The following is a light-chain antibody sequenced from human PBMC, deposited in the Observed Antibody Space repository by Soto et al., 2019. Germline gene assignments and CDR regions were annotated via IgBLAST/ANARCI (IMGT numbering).Light chain of an antibody. Sequence: DIVMTQSPDSLAVSLGERATINYKSSQSVLYSSNNKNYLTWYQQKPGQPPKLLIYWASTRESGVPDRFSGSGSGTDFTLTISSLQADDVAVYYCQQYYSTPITFGQGTRLEIK. CDR2: WAS. J-gene: IGKJ5*01. CDR1: QSVLYSSNNKNY. CDR3: QQYYSTPIT. V-gene: IGKV4-1*01.